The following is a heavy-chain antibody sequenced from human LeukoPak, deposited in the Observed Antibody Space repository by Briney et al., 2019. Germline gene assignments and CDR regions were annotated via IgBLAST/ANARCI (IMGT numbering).Heavy chain of an antibody. CDR1: GYTFSGYY. V-gene: IGHV1-2*02. CDR3: AALTPCTTAACLSNS. D-gene: IGHD2/OR15-2a*01. Sequence: ASVKVSCKASGYTFSGYYMHWVRQAPGQGLEWMGWINPNSGDTNYAEKFQGRVTMTRDTSISTAYMELSRLTSDDTAVFYCAALTPCTTAACLSNSWGQGTLVTVSS. CDR2: INPNSGDT. J-gene: IGHJ4*02.